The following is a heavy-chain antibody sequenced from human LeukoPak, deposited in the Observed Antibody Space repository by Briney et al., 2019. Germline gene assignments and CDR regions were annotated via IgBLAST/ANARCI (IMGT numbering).Heavy chain of an antibody. J-gene: IGHJ6*02. Sequence: GASVKVSCKVSGYTLTELSLHWVRQAPAKGLEWMGRFDPEDGETIYARKFQGRVTMTEDTSTDTAYMELSSLRSEDTAVYFCAVSLTTGGYYGMDVWGQGTTVTVSS. CDR2: FDPEDGET. V-gene: IGHV1-24*01. CDR1: GYTLTELS. CDR3: AVSLTTGGYYGMDV. D-gene: IGHD1-1*01.